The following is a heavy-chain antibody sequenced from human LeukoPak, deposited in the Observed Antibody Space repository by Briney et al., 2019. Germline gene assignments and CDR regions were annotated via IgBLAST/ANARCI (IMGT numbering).Heavy chain of an antibody. D-gene: IGHD3-10*02. CDR1: GFTFSSYE. Sequence: GGSLRLTCAASGFTFSSYELNWFRQAPGKGLVWVSYISCRGSTTYYADSVKGRFTISRDNAKNSLYLQMNSLRAEDTAVYYCAELGITIIGGVWGKGTTVTISS. CDR3: AELGITIIGGV. V-gene: IGHV3-48*03. CDR2: ISCRGSTT. J-gene: IGHJ6*04.